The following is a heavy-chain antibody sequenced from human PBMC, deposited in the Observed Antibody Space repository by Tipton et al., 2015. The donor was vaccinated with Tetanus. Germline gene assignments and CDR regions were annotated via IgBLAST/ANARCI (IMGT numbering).Heavy chain of an antibody. CDR1: GGSISSSSYY. J-gene: IGHJ4*02. V-gene: IGHV4-39*07. Sequence: TLSLTCIVSGGSISSSSYYWGWIRQPPGKGLEWIGSISYKGSTYYNPSLKSRVTMSVDTSKNQFSLRLRSVTAADTAVYYCARAGGGSWGNFDYWGRGTLVTVSS. CDR2: ISYKGST. CDR3: ARAGGGSWGNFDY. D-gene: IGHD6-13*01.